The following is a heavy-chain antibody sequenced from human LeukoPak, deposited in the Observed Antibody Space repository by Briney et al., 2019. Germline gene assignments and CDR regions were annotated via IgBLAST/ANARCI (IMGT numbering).Heavy chain of an antibody. CDR2: IIPVFGTA. J-gene: IGHJ6*03. D-gene: IGHD2-15*01. CDR1: GGTFSTYV. CDR3: AINQAGYCGGGSCYRHEFYYMDV. V-gene: IGHV1-69*06. Sequence: TVKVSCKASGGTFSTYVISWVRQAPGQGLEWMGGIIPVFGTANYAEKFQDRVTITADKSTSTAYMELSSLRSEDTAMYYCAINQAGYCGGGSCYRHEFYYMDVWGKGTSVTVSS.